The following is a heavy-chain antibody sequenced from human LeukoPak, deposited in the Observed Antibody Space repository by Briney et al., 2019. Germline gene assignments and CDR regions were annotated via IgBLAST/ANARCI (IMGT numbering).Heavy chain of an antibody. Sequence: GASVKVSCKVSGYTLTELSMHWVRQAPGKGLEWKGGFDPEDGETIYAQKFQGRVTMTEDTSTDTAYMELSSLRSEDTAVYYCATNLIVVEGLLVDYWGQGTLVTVSS. CDR1: GYTLTELS. V-gene: IGHV1-24*01. D-gene: IGHD3-22*01. CDR2: FDPEDGET. CDR3: ATNLIVVEGLLVDY. J-gene: IGHJ4*02.